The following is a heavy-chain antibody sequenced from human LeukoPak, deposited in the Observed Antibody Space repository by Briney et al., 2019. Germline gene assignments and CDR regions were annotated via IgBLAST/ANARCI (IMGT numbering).Heavy chain of an antibody. CDR2: VHGHN. CDR1: GFIFRNYA. CDR3: AKDQTGDGYNSI. V-gene: IGHV3-23*01. D-gene: IGHD5-24*01. Sequence: GGSLRLSCAASGFIFRNYAMSWVRQAPGKGLEWVSTVHGHNYYADSVKGRFTISRDDSRSTLYLQMDNLRVEDTAVYYCAKDQTGDGYNSIWGQGTLVTVSS. J-gene: IGHJ4*02.